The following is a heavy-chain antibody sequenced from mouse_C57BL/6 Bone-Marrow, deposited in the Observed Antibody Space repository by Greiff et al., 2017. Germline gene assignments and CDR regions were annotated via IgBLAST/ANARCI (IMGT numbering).Heavy chain of an antibody. D-gene: IGHD2-12*01. V-gene: IGHV1-50*01. Sequence: QVQLQQPGAELVKPGASVKLSCKASGYTFTSYWMQWVKQRPGQGLEWIGEIDPSDSYTNYNQKFKGKATLTVDTSSSAASMQLSSLTSEDSAVYYCAVTPWFAYWGQGTLVTVSA. J-gene: IGHJ3*01. CDR1: GYTFTSYW. CDR3: AVTPWFAY. CDR2: IDPSDSYT.